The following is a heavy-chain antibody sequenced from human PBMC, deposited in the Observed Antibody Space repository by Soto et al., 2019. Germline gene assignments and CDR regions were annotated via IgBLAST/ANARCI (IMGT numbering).Heavy chain of an antibody. J-gene: IGHJ4*02. Sequence: GASVKVSCKASGYTFTSYGISWVRQAPGQGLEWMGWISAYNGNTNYAQKLQGRVTMTTDTSTSTAYMELRSLRSDDTAVYYCARGPLGEVPAAPAHEFDYWGQGTLVTSSS. V-gene: IGHV1-18*01. CDR3: ARGPLGEVPAAPAHEFDY. CDR1: GYTFTSYG. CDR2: ISAYNGNT. D-gene: IGHD2-2*01.